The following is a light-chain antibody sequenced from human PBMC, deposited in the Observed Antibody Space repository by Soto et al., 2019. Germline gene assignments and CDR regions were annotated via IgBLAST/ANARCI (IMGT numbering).Light chain of an antibody. CDR1: SSDVGAYNY. Sequence: QSALTQPPSASGSPGQSVTISCTGTSSDVGAYNYVSWYQQHPGKAPKLVIFEVSKRPSGVPDRFSGSKSGNTASLTVSRLQSEDEADYYCSSYAGGNNVVFGGGTKLT. CDR3: SSYAGGNNVV. CDR2: EVS. V-gene: IGLV2-8*01. J-gene: IGLJ2*01.